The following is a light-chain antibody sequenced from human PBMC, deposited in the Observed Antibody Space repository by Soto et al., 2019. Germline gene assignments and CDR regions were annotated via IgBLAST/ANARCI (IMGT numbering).Light chain of an antibody. V-gene: IGKV1-39*01. J-gene: IGKJ4*01. CDR2: SAS. Sequence: DIQMTQSPSSLSASVGDSVTITCRASHSISTYLSWYQHRPGKAPKLLIYSASTLQSGVPPRFSGSGSGTDFTLTISSLQPEDFATYYCQQSFNTLTFGGGTKVEI. CDR1: HSISTY. CDR3: QQSFNTLT.